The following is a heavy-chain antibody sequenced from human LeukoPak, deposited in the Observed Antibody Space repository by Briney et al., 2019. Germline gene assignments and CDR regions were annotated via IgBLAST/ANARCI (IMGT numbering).Heavy chain of an antibody. D-gene: IGHD2-15*01. Sequence: PSETLSLTCTVSSGSISSYYWSWIRQPPGKGLEWIGYIYYSGSTNYNPSLKSRVTISVDTSKNQFSLKLSSVTAADTAVYYCAREEVLYYFDYWGQGTLVTVSS. J-gene: IGHJ4*02. CDR2: IYYSGST. CDR1: SGSISSYY. V-gene: IGHV4-59*01. CDR3: AREEVLYYFDY.